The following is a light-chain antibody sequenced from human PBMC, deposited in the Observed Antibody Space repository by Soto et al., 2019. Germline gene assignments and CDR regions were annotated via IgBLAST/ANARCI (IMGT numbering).Light chain of an antibody. CDR3: QQRTNWPLSIT. CDR2: GAS. V-gene: IGKV3D-20*02. Sequence: VLTQSPGTLSLSPGERATLSCRASQSVSSRYLAWYQQKPGQAPRLLIYGASIRATGIPDRFSGSGSGTDFTLTITRLEPEDFAVYYCQQRTNWPLSITFGQGTRLEI. CDR1: QSVSSRY. J-gene: IGKJ5*01.